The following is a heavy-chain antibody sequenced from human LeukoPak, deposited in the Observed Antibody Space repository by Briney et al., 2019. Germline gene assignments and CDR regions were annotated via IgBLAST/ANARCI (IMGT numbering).Heavy chain of an antibody. V-gene: IGHV4-4*09. CDR2: IYTSGST. D-gene: IGHD6-13*01. Sequence: SETLSLTCTVSGGSISSYYWSWIRQPPGKGLEWIGYIYTSGSTNYNPSLKSRVTISVDTSKNQFSLKLSSVTAADTAVYYCARLNWSSSWYGYYYYYYMDVWGKGTTVTVSS. CDR1: GGSISSYY. CDR3: ARLNWSSSWYGYYYYYYMDV. J-gene: IGHJ6*03.